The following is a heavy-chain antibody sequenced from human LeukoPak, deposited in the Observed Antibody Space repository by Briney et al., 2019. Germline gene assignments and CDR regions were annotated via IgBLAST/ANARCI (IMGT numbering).Heavy chain of an antibody. CDR2: IYHSGST. CDR3: ARDMVRSLFDY. V-gene: IGHV4-38-2*02. J-gene: IGHJ4*02. CDR1: GYSISSGYY. D-gene: IGHD3-10*01. Sequence: SETLSLTCTVSGYSISSGYYWGWIRQPPGQGLEWIGSIYHSGSTYYNPSLKSRVTISVDTSKNQFSLKLSSVTAADTAVYYCARDMVRSLFDYWGQGTLVTVSS.